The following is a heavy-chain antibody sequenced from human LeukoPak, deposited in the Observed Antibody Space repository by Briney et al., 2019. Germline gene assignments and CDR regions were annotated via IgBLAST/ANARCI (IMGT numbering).Heavy chain of an antibody. Sequence: ASVKVSCKASGFTLSGYYMQWVRQAPGQRFEWMGWINLKSGGTLYAEKFEGRVTMTRDTSINTVYMELSSLRSDDTAIYYCARVRWETFILGDYWGQGTLVTVSS. CDR3: ARVRWETFILGDY. CDR1: GFTLSGYY. V-gene: IGHV1-2*02. CDR2: INLKSGGT. D-gene: IGHD3-16*01. J-gene: IGHJ4*02.